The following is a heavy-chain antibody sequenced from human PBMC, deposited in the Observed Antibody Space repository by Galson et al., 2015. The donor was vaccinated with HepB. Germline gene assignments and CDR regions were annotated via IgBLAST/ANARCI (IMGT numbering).Heavy chain of an antibody. Sequence: SLRLSCAASGFTFSNAWMSWVRQAPGKGLEWVGRIKSKTDGGTTDYAAPVKGRFTISRDDSKSTLYLQMNSLKTEDTAVYYCTTGIDYYGSGSYYNKGRAWRWYFDLWGRGTLVTVSS. J-gene: IGHJ2*01. CDR1: GFTFSNAW. D-gene: IGHD3-10*01. CDR3: TTGIDYYGSGSYYNKGRAWRWYFDL. CDR2: IKSKTDGGTT. V-gene: IGHV3-15*01.